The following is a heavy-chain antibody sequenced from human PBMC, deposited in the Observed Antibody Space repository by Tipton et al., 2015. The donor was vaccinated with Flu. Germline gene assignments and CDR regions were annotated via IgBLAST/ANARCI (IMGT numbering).Heavy chain of an antibody. J-gene: IGHJ6*02. CDR1: GFTFSDYY. CDR2: ISSSGSTI. CDR3: ARDRSSWFYYYYGMDV. D-gene: IGHD6-13*01. Sequence: SLRLSCAASGFTFSDYYMSWIRQAPGKGLEWVSYISSSGSTIYYADSAKGRFTISRDNAKNSLYLQMNSLRAEDTVVYYCARDRSSWFYYYYGMDVWGQGTTVTVSS. V-gene: IGHV3-11*04.